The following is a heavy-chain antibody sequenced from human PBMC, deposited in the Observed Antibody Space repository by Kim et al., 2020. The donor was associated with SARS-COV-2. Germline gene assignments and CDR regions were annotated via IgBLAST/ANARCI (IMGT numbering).Heavy chain of an antibody. J-gene: IGHJ4*02. V-gene: IGHV4-59*08. CDR1: GGSITTFY. D-gene: IGHD2-21*02. CDR2: VFSGGST. CDR3: ARQEMLTAMVGY. Sequence: SETLSLTCSISGGSITTFYWGWIRQPPGKGLEWIGYVFSGGSTDYTPSLRSRVSISMDTSKNHFYLNLTSVTAADTAGYYCARQEMLTAMVGYWGQGTLVTVS.